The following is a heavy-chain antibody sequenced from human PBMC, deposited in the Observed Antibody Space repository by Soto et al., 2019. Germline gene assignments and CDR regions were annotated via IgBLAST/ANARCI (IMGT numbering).Heavy chain of an antibody. CDR3: ARGGRSYYDGMDV. CDR2: IYYSGTT. J-gene: IGHJ6*02. Sequence: PETLSLTGTVSGGSINSYFWNWIRHAPGKGLEWIGYIYYSGTTNYNPSLKSRVTIAVDTSKNQFSLRLSSVTAADTAVYFCARGGRSYYDGMDVWGQGPKVTVTS. CDR1: GGSINSYF. V-gene: IGHV4-59*01.